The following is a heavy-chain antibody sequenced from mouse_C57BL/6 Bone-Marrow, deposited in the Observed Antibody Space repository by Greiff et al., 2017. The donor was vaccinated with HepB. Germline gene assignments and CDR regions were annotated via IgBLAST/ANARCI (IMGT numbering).Heavy chain of an antibody. CDR3: ARSVGSSYWYFDV. Sequence: VQLQQPGAELVKPGASVKLSCKASGYTFTSYWMHWVKQRPGQGLEWIGMIHPNSGSTNYNEKFKSKATLTVDKSSSTAYMQLSSLTSEDSAVYYCARSVGSSYWYFDVWGTGTTVTVSS. V-gene: IGHV1-64*01. D-gene: IGHD1-1*01. CDR2: IHPNSGST. CDR1: GYTFTSYW. J-gene: IGHJ1*03.